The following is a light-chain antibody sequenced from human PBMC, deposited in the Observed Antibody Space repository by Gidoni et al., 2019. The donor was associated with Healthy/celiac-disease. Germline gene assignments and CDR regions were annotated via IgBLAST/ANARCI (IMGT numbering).Light chain of an antibody. J-gene: IGLJ3*02. CDR3: YSTDSSGNHRV. Sequence: SHELTQPPSAAVSPGQTARITCSGDALPKKYAYCYQQKPGQAPVVVIYEDSKRPSGIPERFSGSSSGTMATLTISGAQVEDEADYYCYSTDSSGNHRVFGGGTKLTVL. CDR2: EDS. CDR1: ALPKKY. V-gene: IGLV3-10*01.